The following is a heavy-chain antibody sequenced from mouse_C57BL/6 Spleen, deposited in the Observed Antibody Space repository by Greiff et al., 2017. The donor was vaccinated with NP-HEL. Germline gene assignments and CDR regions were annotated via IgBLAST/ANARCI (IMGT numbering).Heavy chain of an antibody. Sequence: EVMLVESGGGLVKPGGSLKLSCAASGFTFSDYGMHWVRQAPEKGLEWVAYISSGSSTIYYADTVKGRFTISRDNAKNTLFLQMTSLRSEDTAMYYCARPRYYGSSYPGVWGTGTTVTVSS. CDR2: ISSGSSTI. CDR1: GFTFSDYG. CDR3: ARPRYYGSSYPGV. D-gene: IGHD1-1*01. J-gene: IGHJ1*03. V-gene: IGHV5-17*01.